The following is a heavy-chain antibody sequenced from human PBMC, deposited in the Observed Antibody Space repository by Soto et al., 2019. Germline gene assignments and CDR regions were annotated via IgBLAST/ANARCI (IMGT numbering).Heavy chain of an antibody. D-gene: IGHD3-22*01. J-gene: IGHJ5*02. CDR1: GGTFSSYA. CDR2: IIPIVGTA. Sequence: QVQLVQSGAEVKKPGSSVKVSCKASGGTFSSYAISWVRQAPGQGLEWMGGIIPIVGTANYAQKFQGRVTITAEESTSTADMELSSLRSEDTAVYYYARPVVVTKNNWFDPWGQGTLVTVSS. V-gene: IGHV1-69*12. CDR3: ARPVVVTKNNWFDP.